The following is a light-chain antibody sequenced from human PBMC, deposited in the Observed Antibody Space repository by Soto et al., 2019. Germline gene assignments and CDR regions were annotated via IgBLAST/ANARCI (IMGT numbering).Light chain of an antibody. CDR2: DVN. CDR1: SSDVGGHNY. Sequence: QSVLTQPRSVSGSPGQSVTISCTGSSSDVGGHNYVSWYQYHPDTAPKLLIYDVNKRPSGVSDRFSGSRSGNTASLTISGLQAEDEADYHCCSYAGSYTLVIFGGGTKLTVL. CDR3: CSYAGSYTLVI. V-gene: IGLV2-11*01. J-gene: IGLJ2*01.